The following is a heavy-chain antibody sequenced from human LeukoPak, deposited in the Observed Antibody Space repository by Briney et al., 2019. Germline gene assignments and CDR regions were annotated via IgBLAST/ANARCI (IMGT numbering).Heavy chain of an antibody. D-gene: IGHD2-8*01. CDR2: INIDGSST. V-gene: IGHV3-74*01. CDR3: ARDNGGVDN. CDR1: GFTFSSYW. Sequence: GGSLRLPCVASGFTFSSYWMHWVRQAPGKGLVWVSHINIDGSSTNYADSVKGRFTISRDNAKNTLYLQMSSLTAEDTAVYYCARDNGGVDNWGQGTLVTVSS. J-gene: IGHJ4*02.